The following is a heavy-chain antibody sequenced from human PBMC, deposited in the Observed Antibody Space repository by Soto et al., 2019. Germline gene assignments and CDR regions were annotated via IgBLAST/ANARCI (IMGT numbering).Heavy chain of an antibody. CDR1: GSTFTSYA. CDR2: INAGNGNT. D-gene: IGHD2-15*01. V-gene: IGHV1-3*05. CDR3: ARGTVVTHFDY. Sequence: QVQLVRSGAEEKKHGASVTVSCKAYGSTFTSYAMHWVRQAPGQRLEWMGWINAGNGNTKYSQKFQGRVTITRDTSASTAYMELSSLRSEDTAVYYCARGTVVTHFDYWGQGTLVTVSS. J-gene: IGHJ4*02.